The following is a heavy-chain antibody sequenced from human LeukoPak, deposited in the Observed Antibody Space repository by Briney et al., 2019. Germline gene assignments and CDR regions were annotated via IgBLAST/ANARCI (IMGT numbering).Heavy chain of an antibody. D-gene: IGHD5-12*01. Sequence: GASVKVSCKASGYTFTNYSIYCVRQAPGQGLECMGIINPSGGRTDYAQNFQGTVTMTRDTSTSTAYMELSSLRSEDTAVYFCARTRGYSAYDYFDYWGQGTLVTVSS. CDR1: GYTFTNYS. J-gene: IGHJ4*02. CDR2: INPSGGRT. V-gene: IGHV1-46*01. CDR3: ARTRGYSAYDYFDY.